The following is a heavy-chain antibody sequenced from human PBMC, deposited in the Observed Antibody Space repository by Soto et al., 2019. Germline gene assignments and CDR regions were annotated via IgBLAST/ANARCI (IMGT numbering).Heavy chain of an antibody. CDR2: ISGGGGST. V-gene: IGHV3-23*01. Sequence: GSLRLSYAGSGLTFSSFAMSWVRQAQGKGLEWVSAISGGGGSTYYADSIKGRFTISRDNSKNTLYLQMNSLRADDTAVYYCAKAVDCSGGSCYSRWFDPWGQGTLVTVSS. D-gene: IGHD2-15*01. CDR1: GLTFSSFA. CDR3: AKAVDCSGGSCYSRWFDP. J-gene: IGHJ5*02.